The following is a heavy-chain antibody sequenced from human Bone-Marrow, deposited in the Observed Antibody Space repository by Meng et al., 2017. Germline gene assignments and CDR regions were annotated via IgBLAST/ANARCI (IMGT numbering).Heavy chain of an antibody. V-gene: IGHV3-21*01. CDR1: GFTFSSYS. J-gene: IGHJ6*02. CDR2: ISSISSYI. CDR3: ARDQLGTSLGLGRWRYYYYGMDV. D-gene: IGHD1-1*01. Sequence: GESLKISCAASGFTFSSYSMNWVRQAPGKGLEWVSSISSISSYIYYADSVKGRFTISRDNAKNSLYLQMNSLRAEDTAVYYCARDQLGTSLGLGRWRYYYYGMDVWGQGTTVTVSS.